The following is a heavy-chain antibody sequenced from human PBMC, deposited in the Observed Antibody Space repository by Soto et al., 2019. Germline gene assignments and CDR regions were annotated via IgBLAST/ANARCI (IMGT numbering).Heavy chain of an antibody. CDR3: ATTTVTTTYYYGMDV. Sequence: SETLSLTYTVSDGSISSSSCCWGWIRQPPGKGLEWIGSIYHSGSTYYNPSLKSRVTISVDKSKNQFSLKLSSVTAADAAVYYCATTTVTTTYYYGMDVWGQGTTVTVSS. D-gene: IGHD4-17*01. V-gene: IGHV4-39*07. J-gene: IGHJ6*02. CDR2: IYHSGST. CDR1: DGSISSSSCC.